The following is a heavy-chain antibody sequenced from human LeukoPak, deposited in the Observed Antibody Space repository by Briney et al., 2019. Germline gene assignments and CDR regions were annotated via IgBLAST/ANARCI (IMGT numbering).Heavy chain of an antibody. CDR1: GGTFSSYA. Sequence: SVKVSCKASGGTFSSYAISWVRQAPGQGLEWMGRIIPIFGTANYAQKFQGGVTITTDESTSTAYMELSSLRSEDTAVYYCARDPDYYDSSGDFDYWGQGTLVTVSS. J-gene: IGHJ4*02. D-gene: IGHD3-22*01. CDR3: ARDPDYYDSSGDFDY. CDR2: IIPIFGTA. V-gene: IGHV1-69*05.